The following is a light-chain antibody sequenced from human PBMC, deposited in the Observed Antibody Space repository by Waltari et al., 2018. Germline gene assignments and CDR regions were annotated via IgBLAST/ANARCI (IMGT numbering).Light chain of an antibody. V-gene: IGKV3-11*01. CDR3: QQSSNWPPTWT. Sequence: EIVLTQSPATLSLSPGERATLSCRASQSVSSSLAWFQQKPGQAPRLLIYDASNRATGIPARLSGSGSGTDFSLTISSLEPEDFAVYYCQQSSNWPPTWTFGQGTKVEIK. J-gene: IGKJ1*01. CDR1: QSVSSS. CDR2: DAS.